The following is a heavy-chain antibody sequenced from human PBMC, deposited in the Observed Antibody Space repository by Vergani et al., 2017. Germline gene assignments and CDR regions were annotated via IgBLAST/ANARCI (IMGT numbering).Heavy chain of an antibody. D-gene: IGHD3-9*01. V-gene: IGHV1-46*03. CDR3: ASGDYGILTGYRY. CDR2: INPSGGHT. Sequence: QVQVGQSGAEVKKSGASLKVSCKTSGYTFSNYYMHWVRQAPGQGLEWMGIINPSGGHTNYAQKFQGRVTMTRDTSTSTVYMELSSLRSEDTAIYYCASGDYGILTGYRYWGQGTLVTVSA. CDR1: GYTFSNYY. J-gene: IGHJ4*02.